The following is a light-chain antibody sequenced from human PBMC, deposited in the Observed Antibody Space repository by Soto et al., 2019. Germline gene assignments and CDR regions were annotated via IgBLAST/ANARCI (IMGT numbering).Light chain of an antibody. CDR3: QQYNNWPQT. Sequence: EVVMTQSPATLSVSPGERATLSCRASQSVSSNLAWYQQKPGQAPRLFIYGASTRATGIPARFRGSRSGTEFTLTISSLQSEDFAVYYCQQYNNWPQTFGQGTKVEIK. CDR1: QSVSSN. J-gene: IGKJ1*01. V-gene: IGKV3-15*01. CDR2: GAS.